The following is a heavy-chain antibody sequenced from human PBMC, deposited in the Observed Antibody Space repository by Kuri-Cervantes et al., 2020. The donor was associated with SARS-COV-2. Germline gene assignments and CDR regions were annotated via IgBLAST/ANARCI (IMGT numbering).Heavy chain of an antibody. Sequence: GESLKISCAASGFTVSSNYMGWVRQAPGKGLEWVSVIYSGGSTYYADSVKGRFTISRDNAKNTLYLQMNSLRAEDTAVYYCARVGKGGWGQGTLVTVSS. V-gene: IGHV3-53*01. CDR2: IYSGGST. CDR3: ARVGKGG. J-gene: IGHJ4*02. D-gene: IGHD7-27*01. CDR1: GFTVSSNY.